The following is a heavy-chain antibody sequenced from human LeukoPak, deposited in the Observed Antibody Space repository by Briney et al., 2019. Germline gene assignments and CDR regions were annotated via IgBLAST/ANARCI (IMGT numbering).Heavy chain of an antibody. CDR2: INDGGST. V-gene: IGHV4-34*01. CDR1: GGSFTKHQ. J-gene: IGHJ4*02. Sequence: SETLSLTRAVYGGSFTKHQWSWIRQPPGKGLEWIGAINDGGSTNYNPSLKSRVTISVDTSKNQFSLKLSSVTAADTAVYYCARDLGWGSSGWYDYWGQGTLVTVSS. CDR3: ARDLGWGSSGWYDY. D-gene: IGHD6-19*01.